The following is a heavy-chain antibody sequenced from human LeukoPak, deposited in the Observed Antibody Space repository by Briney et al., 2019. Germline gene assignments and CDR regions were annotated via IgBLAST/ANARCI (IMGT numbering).Heavy chain of an antibody. J-gene: IGHJ4*02. CDR3: ARERTSSSLVY. CDR1: GGSFSGYY. V-gene: IGHV4-59*01. Sequence: SETLSLTCAVYGGSFSGYYWSWIRQPPGKGLEWIGYIYYSGSTNYNPSLKSRVTISVDTSKNQFSLKLSSVTAADTAVYYCARERTSSSLVYWGQGTLVTVSS. D-gene: IGHD6-13*01. CDR2: IYYSGST.